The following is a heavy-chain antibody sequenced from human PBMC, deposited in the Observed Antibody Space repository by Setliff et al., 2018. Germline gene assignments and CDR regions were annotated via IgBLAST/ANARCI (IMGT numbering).Heavy chain of an antibody. CDR2: IGTGTNVA. V-gene: IGHV3-48*04. Sequence: PGGSLRLSCAASGFTFSSYSINWVRQTPGKGLEWIAYIGTGTNVAYYADSVKGRFTISRDNAKSSLYLQMNNLRAEDTALYYCAKASHYYGSGSYDYWGQGTLVTVS. CDR3: AKASHYYGSGSYDY. D-gene: IGHD3-10*01. CDR1: GFTFSSYS. J-gene: IGHJ4*02.